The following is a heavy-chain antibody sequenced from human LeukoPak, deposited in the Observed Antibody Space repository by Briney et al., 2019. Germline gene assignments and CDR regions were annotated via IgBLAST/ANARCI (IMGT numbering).Heavy chain of an antibody. CDR3: VKESRVVRGVIMDAFDM. CDR2: ISINGGST. V-gene: IGHV3-64D*06. J-gene: IGHJ3*02. Sequence: PGGSLRLSCSAPGFTFSSYAMHWVRQAPGKGLEYVSGISINGGSTDYADSVKGRFTISRDNSKNTVYLQMSSLRAEDTAVYYCVKESRVVRGVIMDAFDMWGQGTMVTVSS. D-gene: IGHD3-10*01. CDR1: GFTFSSYA.